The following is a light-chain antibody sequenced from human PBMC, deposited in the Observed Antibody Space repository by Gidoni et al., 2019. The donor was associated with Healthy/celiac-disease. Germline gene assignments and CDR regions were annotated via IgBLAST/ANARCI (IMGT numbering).Light chain of an antibody. CDR3: QQSYNIPLT. J-gene: IGKJ4*01. CDR1: RSISTH. Sequence: DIQMTQSPSALSASVGDRVTITCRASRSISTHLNWSQQKPGKAPKLLIYAASNLHSGVTSRFSGRGSGTDFTLTISSLQPEDFATYYCQQSYNIPLTFXGXTKVEIK. CDR2: AAS. V-gene: IGKV1-39*01.